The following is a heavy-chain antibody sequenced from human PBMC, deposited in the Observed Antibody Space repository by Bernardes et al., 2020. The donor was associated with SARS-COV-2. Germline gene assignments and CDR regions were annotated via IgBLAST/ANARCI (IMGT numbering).Heavy chain of an antibody. Sequence: GFLSLSRAASGFAFSRNGMSWVRPAPGKGLEWVSSVGGDGATHYADSVRGRFSISRDTSKNTLFLQMNSLRAEDTAVYYCAKDLFWWSAADFWGQGALVTVSS. CDR2: VGGDGAT. CDR3: AKDLFWWSAADF. J-gene: IGHJ4*02. V-gene: IGHV3-23*01. D-gene: IGHD2-21*01. CDR1: GFAFSRNG.